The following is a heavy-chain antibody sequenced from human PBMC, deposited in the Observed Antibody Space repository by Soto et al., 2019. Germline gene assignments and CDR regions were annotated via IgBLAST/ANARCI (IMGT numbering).Heavy chain of an antibody. V-gene: IGHV3-23*01. CDR1: GFTFSSYA. J-gene: IGHJ4*02. D-gene: IGHD5-18*01. CDR3: AKGIYSYGYNSCDY. CDR2: ISGSGDST. Sequence: EVQLLESGGGLVQPGGSLRLSCAASGFTFSSYAMSWVRQAPGKGLEWVSAISGSGDSTYDADSVKGRFTISRDNSKNTLYLQMNSLSAEDTAVYYCAKGIYSYGYNSCDYWSQGTLVTVSS.